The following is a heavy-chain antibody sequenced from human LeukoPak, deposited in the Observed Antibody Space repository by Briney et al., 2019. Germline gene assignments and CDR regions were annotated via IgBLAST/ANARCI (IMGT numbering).Heavy chain of an antibody. CDR3: ARGVDIVVVVAATPPACGFDY. D-gene: IGHD2-15*01. J-gene: IGHJ4*02. CDR1: GASIRSNY. CDR2: IHHSGIT. V-gene: IGHV4-4*07. Sequence: SETLSLTCTIAGASIRSNYWAWIRQPAGKGLEWIGRIHHSGITNYNPSLRSRITMSADTSKNQFSLKVNSVTAADTAVYYCARGVDIVVVVAATPPACGFDYWGQGTLVTVSS.